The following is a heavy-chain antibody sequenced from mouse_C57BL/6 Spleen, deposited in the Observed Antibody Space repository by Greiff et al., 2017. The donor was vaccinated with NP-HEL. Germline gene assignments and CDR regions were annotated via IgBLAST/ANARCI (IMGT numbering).Heavy chain of an antibody. V-gene: IGHV2-2*01. CDR3: ARNYYYGSSWFAY. CDR2: IWSGGST. D-gene: IGHD1-1*01. CDR1: GFSLTSYG. J-gene: IGHJ3*01. Sequence: VQLVESGPGLVQPSQSLSITCTVSGFSLTSYGVHWVRQSPGKGLEWLGVIWSGGSTDYNAAFISRLSISKDNSKSQVFFKMNSLQADDTAIYYCARNYYYGSSWFAYWGQGTLVTVSA.